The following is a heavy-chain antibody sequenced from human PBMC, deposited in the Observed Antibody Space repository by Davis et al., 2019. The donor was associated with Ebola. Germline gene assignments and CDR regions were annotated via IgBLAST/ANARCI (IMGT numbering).Heavy chain of an antibody. CDR3: AVPSVEVTTSYYYGMDV. Sequence: ASVKVSCKASGYTFTSYGISWVRQAPGQGLEWMGGINPISGDTNYAEKFQGRVTMTRDTSISTAYMELSRLRSDDTAVYYCAVPSVEVTTSYYYGMDVWGQGTTVTVSS. D-gene: IGHD4-11*01. CDR2: INPISGDT. J-gene: IGHJ6*02. V-gene: IGHV1-2*02. CDR1: GYTFTSYG.